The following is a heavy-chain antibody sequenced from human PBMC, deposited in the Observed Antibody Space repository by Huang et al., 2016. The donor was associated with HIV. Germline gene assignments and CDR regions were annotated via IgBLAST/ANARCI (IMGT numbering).Heavy chain of an antibody. CDR2: VYQSGST. V-gene: IGHV4-39*01. CDR3: ASQHIGAAATWF. Sequence: QLQLQESGPGQVKPSETLSLTCSVSGYFLSSTNDYWGWIRQSPGKGLGWVGVVYQSGSTNYNPSLKSRVTLSVDTSRNQFSLRLNSVTAADTAVYYCASQHIGAAATWFWGRGTQVAVSS. D-gene: IGHD6-13*01. CDR1: GYFLSSTNDY. J-gene: IGHJ4*02.